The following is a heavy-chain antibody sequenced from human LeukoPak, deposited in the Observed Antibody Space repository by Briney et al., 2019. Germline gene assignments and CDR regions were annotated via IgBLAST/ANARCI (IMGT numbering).Heavy chain of an antibody. Sequence: GGSLRLSCAASGFTSSSYSMNWVRQAPGKGLEWVSSISSSSSYIYYADSVKGRFTISRDNAKNSLNLQMNSLRAEDTAVYYCAELGITMIGGVWGKGTTVTISS. CDR2: ISSSSSYI. D-gene: IGHD3-10*02. J-gene: IGHJ6*04. CDR3: AELGITMIGGV. CDR1: GFTSSSYS. V-gene: IGHV3-21*01.